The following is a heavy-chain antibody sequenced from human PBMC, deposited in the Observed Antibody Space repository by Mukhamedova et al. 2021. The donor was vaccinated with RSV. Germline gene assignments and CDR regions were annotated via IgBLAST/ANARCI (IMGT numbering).Heavy chain of an antibody. Sequence: QSPGKGLEWIGYIHSSGSTNYNPSLRGRVTMSVDTSQNQFSLKLSSVTAADTALYYCAGVNNWYYFDSWGQGTLVTVSS. V-gene: IGHV4-59*01. D-gene: IGHD1-20*01. J-gene: IGHJ4*02. CDR3: AGVNNWYYFDS. CDR2: IHSSGST.